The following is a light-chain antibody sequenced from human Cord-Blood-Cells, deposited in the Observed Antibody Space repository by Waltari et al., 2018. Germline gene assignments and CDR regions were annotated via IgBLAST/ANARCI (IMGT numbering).Light chain of an antibody. CDR3: SSYTSSSTLV. J-gene: IGLJ2*01. CDR2: DSS. Sequence: QSALTQPAPVSGSPGQSITISCTGTSSDVGGYNYVSWYQQHPGNAPKLMIYDSSKRPSGVSNRFSGSKSGNTASLTISGLQAEDEADYYCSSYTSSSTLVFGGGTKLTVL. CDR1: SSDVGGYNY. V-gene: IGLV2-14*01.